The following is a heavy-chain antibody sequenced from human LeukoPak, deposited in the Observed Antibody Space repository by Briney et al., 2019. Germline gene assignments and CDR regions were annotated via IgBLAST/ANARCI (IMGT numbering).Heavy chain of an antibody. J-gene: IGHJ5*02. Sequence: SQTLSLTCAISGDSVSSNSAAWNWIRQSPSRGLEWLGRTSYRSKWYNDYAVSVKSRITVNPDTSKNQFSLHLNSVTPEDTAVYYCARRLTQYDCFDPWGQGILVTVSS. V-gene: IGHV6-1*01. CDR2: TSYRSKWYN. D-gene: IGHD2-2*01. CDR1: GDSVSSNSAA. CDR3: ARRLTQYDCFDP.